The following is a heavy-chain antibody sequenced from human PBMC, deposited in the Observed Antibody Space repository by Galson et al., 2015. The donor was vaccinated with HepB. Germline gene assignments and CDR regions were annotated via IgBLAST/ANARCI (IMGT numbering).Heavy chain of an antibody. J-gene: IGHJ4*02. CDR3: ARRDPGSSWDDRFDY. CDR2: ISSSGSTI. D-gene: IGHD6-13*01. CDR1: GFTFSDYY. V-gene: IGHV3-11*01. Sequence: SLRLSCAASGFTFSDYYMSWIRQAPGKGLEWVSYISSSGSTIYYADSVKGRFTISRDNAKNSLYLQMNSLRAEDTAVYYCARRDPGSSWDDRFDYWGQGTLVTVSS.